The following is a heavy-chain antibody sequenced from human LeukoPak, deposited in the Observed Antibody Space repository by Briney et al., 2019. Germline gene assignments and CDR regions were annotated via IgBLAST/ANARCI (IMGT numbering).Heavy chain of an antibody. Sequence: GESLKISCKASEFSFTSYWIGWVRQMPGKGLEWMGIIYPGDSDTKYNAPFQGQVTISADKSISTAYLQWGSLKASDTATYYCARPALYCSSTVCPPYMDVWGKGTTVTVSS. CDR2: IYPGDSDT. V-gene: IGHV5-51*01. D-gene: IGHD2-2*01. CDR3: ARPALYCSSTVCPPYMDV. CDR1: EFSFTSYW. J-gene: IGHJ6*03.